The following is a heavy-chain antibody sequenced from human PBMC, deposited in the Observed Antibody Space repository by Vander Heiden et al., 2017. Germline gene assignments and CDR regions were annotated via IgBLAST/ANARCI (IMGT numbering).Heavy chain of an antibody. CDR1: GFTFNSYS. CDR2: IDSTSRYI. J-gene: IGHJ4*02. Sequence: EVPLVESGGGLVTPGGSLRLSCAASGFTFNSYSMNWVRQAPGRGLEWVSSIDSTSRYIGDADSVRGRFTISRDNAKNSLYLKMKRLRVEDTAVYDGASRYSYGFLYWGQGTMVTVSS. D-gene: IGHD5-18*01. V-gene: IGHV3-21*01. CDR3: ASRYSYGFLY.